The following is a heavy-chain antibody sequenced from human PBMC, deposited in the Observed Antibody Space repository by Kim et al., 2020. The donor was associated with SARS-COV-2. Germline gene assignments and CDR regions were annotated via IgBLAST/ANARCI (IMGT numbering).Heavy chain of an antibody. CDR3: VRRLRGYYYMDV. Sequence: RYRPSFQGQVTISADKSISTAYLQWSSLKASDTAMYYCVRRLRGYYYMDVWGKGTTVTVSS. J-gene: IGHJ6*03. V-gene: IGHV5-51*01.